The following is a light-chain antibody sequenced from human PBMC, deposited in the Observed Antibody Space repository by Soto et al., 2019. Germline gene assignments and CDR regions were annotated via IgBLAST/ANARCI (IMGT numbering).Light chain of an antibody. V-gene: IGLV2-23*01. CDR1: SSDVGSYNL. Sequence: QSVLTQPASVSGSPGQSITISCTGTSSDVGSYNLVSWYQQHPGKAPKLMIYEGSKRPSGVSNRFSGSKSGNTASLTISGLQAEDEADYYCCSYAGSSTPVVFGGGTKAHRP. J-gene: IGLJ2*01. CDR3: CSYAGSSTPVV. CDR2: EGS.